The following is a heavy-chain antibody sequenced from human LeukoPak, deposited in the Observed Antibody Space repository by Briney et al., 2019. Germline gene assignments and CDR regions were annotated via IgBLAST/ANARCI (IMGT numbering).Heavy chain of an antibody. CDR1: GFIFSSYW. CDR3: ARGGTAVPGLPFV. CDR2: IKQDGSEK. V-gene: IGHV3-7*01. J-gene: IGHJ6*04. Sequence: PGGSLRLSCAASGFIFSSYWMSWVRQAPGKGLEWVANIKQDGSEKYYVDSVKGRFTISRDNAKNSLYLQMNSLRAEDTAVYYCARGGTAVPGLPFVWGEGTTVTVSS. D-gene: IGHD6-13*01.